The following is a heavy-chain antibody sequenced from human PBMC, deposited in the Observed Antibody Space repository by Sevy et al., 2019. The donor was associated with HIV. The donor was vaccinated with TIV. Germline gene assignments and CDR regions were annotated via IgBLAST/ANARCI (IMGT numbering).Heavy chain of an antibody. CDR1: GGSVSSGSYY. Sequence: SETLSLTCTVSGGSVSSGSYYWSWIRQPPGKGLEWIGYIYYSGSTNDNPSLKSRVTITVDTSKNQFSLRLSSVTAADTAVYYCAREDAARRFDYWGQGTLVTVSS. V-gene: IGHV4-61*01. CDR3: AREDAARRFDY. CDR2: IYYSGST. D-gene: IGHD6-6*01. J-gene: IGHJ4*02.